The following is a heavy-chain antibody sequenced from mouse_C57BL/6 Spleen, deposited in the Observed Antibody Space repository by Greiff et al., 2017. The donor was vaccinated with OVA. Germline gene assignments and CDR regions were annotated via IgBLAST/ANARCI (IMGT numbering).Heavy chain of an antibody. J-gene: IGHJ3*01. Sequence: EVKVEESGGGLVKPGGSLKLSCAASGFTFSSYTMSWVSQTPEKRLEWVATISGGGGNTYYPDSVKGRFTISRDNAKNTLYLQMSSLRSEDTALYYWTRRGNYWFAYWGQGTLVTVSA. CDR1: GFTFSSYT. D-gene: IGHD2-1*01. CDR2: ISGGGGNT. V-gene: IGHV5-9*01. CDR3: TRRGNYWFAY.